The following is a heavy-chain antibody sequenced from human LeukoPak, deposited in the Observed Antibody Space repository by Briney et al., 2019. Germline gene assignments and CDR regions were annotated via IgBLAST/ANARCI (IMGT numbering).Heavy chain of an antibody. CDR2: ISAYNGNT. Sequence: ASVKVSCKASGYTFTSYGISWVRQAPGQGLEWMGWISAYNGNTNYAQKLQGRVTMTTDTSTSTAYMELRSLRSDDTAVYYCAREGVYSGYKYYYYGVDVWGQGTTVTVSS. CDR1: GYTFTSYG. V-gene: IGHV1-18*01. CDR3: AREGVYSGYKYYYYGVDV. J-gene: IGHJ6*02. D-gene: IGHD5-12*01.